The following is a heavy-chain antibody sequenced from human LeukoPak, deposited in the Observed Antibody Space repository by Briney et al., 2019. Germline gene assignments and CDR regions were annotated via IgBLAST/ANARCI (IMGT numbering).Heavy chain of an antibody. J-gene: IGHJ5*02. CDR3: ARDLVPAAIFYWFDP. D-gene: IGHD2-2*01. V-gene: IGHV3-74*01. CDR2: INSDGSST. CDR1: GFTFSSYW. Sequence: PGGSLRLSCAASGFTFSSYWMHWVRQAPGKGPVWVSRINSDGSSTSYADSVKGRFTISRDNAKNTLYLQMNSLRAEDTAVYYCARDLVPAAIFYWFDPWGQRTLDTVSS.